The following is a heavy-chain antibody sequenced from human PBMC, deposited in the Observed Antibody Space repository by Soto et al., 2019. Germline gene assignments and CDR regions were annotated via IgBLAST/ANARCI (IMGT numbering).Heavy chain of an antibody. J-gene: IGHJ3*02. V-gene: IGHV3-7*01. CDR2: IKQDGSEK. CDR3: ARVTGQQLVLHAFDI. CDR1: GFTFSSYW. Sequence: PGGSLRLSCAASGFTFSSYWMSWVRQAPGKGLEWVANIKQDGSEKYYVDSVKGRFTISRDNAKNSPYLQMNSLRAEDTAVYYCARVTGQQLVLHAFDIWGQGTMVTVSS. D-gene: IGHD6-13*01.